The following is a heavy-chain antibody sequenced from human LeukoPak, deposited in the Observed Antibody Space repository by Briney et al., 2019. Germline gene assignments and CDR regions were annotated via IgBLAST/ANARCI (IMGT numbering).Heavy chain of an antibody. Sequence: PGGSLRLSCAASGFTVSRSYMSWVRQAPGEGLEWVSITYTDVNTNYADSVKGRFTIPRDNSQNTLSLQMNSLRAEDTAVYYCARKNDLFNAAFDIWGQGTVVTVSS. V-gene: IGHV3-53*01. CDR3: ARKNDLFNAAFDI. CDR1: GFTVSRSY. CDR2: TYTDVNT. J-gene: IGHJ3*02. D-gene: IGHD1-1*01.